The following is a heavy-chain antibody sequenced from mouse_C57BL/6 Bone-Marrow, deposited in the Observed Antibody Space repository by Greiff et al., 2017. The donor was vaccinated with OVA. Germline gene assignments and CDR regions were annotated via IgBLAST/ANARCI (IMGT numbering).Heavy chain of an antibody. J-gene: IGHJ2*01. CDR1: GYTFTSYG. Sequence: VQLQQSGAELARPGASVKLSCKASGYTFTSYGISWVKQRTGQGLEWIGEIYPRSGNTYYNEKFKGKATLTADKSSSTAYMELRSLTSEDSAVYFLSRAAVSPDYFDYWGQGTTLTVSS. CDR3: SRAAVSPDYFDY. CDR2: IYPRSGNT. D-gene: IGHD6-1*01. V-gene: IGHV1-81*01.